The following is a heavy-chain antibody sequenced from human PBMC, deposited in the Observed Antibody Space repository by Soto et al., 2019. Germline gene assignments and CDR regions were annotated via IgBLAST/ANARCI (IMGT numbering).Heavy chain of an antibody. V-gene: IGHV4-34*01. CDR1: GGSFSGYY. CDR3: ARGRRMATMIYGMDV. D-gene: IGHD3-22*01. J-gene: IGHJ6*02. CDR2: INHSGST. Sequence: ETLSLTCAVYGGSFSGYYWSWIRQPPGKGLEWIGEINHSGSTNYNPSLKSRVTISVDTSKNQFSLKLSSVTAADTAVYYCARGRRMATMIYGMDVWGQGTTVTVSS.